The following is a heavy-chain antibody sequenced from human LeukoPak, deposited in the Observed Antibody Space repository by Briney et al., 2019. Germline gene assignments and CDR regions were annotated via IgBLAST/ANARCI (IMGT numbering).Heavy chain of an antibody. CDR3: ARESGGSGSYYAYYYYGMDV. CDR1: GFTFSYYA. Sequence: PGPSPRLSCAASGFTFSYYAIHWVRQAPGKGLEWVAVISYDGSNKYYADSVKGRFTISRDNSKNTLYLQMNSLRAEDTAVYYCARESGGSGSYYAYYYYGMDVWGQGTTVTVSS. CDR2: ISYDGSNK. V-gene: IGHV3-30*19. D-gene: IGHD3-10*01. J-gene: IGHJ6*02.